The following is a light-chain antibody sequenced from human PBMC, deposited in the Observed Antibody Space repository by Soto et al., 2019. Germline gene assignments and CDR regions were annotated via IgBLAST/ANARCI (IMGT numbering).Light chain of an antibody. CDR1: SSDVGDYNY. J-gene: IGLJ2*01. V-gene: IGLV2-8*01. CDR3: SSYAGSNNFVV. CDR2: EVS. Sequence: QSALTQPPSASGSPGQSVTISCTGTSSDVGDYNYVSWYQHHPGKAPKRMIYEVSKRPSGVPDRFSGSKSGNTASLTVSGLQADDEADYYCSSYAGSNNFVVFGGGTKLTVL.